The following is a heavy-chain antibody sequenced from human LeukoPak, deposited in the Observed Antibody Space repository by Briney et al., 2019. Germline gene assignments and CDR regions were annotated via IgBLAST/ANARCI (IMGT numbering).Heavy chain of an antibody. CDR2: ISSSSSYI. J-gene: IGHJ4*02. D-gene: IGHD3-10*01. V-gene: IGHV3-21*01. Sequence: GGSLRLSCAASGFTFSSYSMNWVRQAPGKGLEWVSSISSSSSYIYYADSVKGRFTISRDNAKNSLDLQMNSLRVEDTGIYYCVKVAKYYYGSETYYFFEHWGQGTPVTASS. CDR1: GFTFSSYS. CDR3: VKVAKYYYGSETYYFFEH.